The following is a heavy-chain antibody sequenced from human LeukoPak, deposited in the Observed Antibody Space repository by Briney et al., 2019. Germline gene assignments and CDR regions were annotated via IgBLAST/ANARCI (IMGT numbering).Heavy chain of an antibody. D-gene: IGHD5-12*01. V-gene: IGHV3-74*03. CDR1: GFTFSSYW. J-gene: IGHJ4*02. CDR2: INSDGSSI. Sequence: GGSLRLSCAASGFTFSSYWMHWVRQAPGKGLVWVSRINSDGSSITYADSVKGRFTISRDNAKNTLYLQMNSLRVEDTAVYYCAREGRVSGYDFDCWGQGALVTVSS. CDR3: AREGRVSGYDFDC.